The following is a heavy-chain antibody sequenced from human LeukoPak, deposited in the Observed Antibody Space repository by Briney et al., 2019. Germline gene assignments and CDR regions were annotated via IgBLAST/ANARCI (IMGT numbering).Heavy chain of an antibody. J-gene: IGHJ4*02. Sequence: GGSLRLSCAASGFAFSRYSMNWVRQAPGKGLEWVSYISTSISTMYYADSVKGRFTISRDNAKNSLFLQMNSLRDEDTAVYYCARDFADDDGFDVWGQGTLVTVSS. V-gene: IGHV3-48*02. CDR3: ARDFADDDGFDV. D-gene: IGHD4/OR15-4a*01. CDR1: GFAFSRYS. CDR2: ISTSISTM.